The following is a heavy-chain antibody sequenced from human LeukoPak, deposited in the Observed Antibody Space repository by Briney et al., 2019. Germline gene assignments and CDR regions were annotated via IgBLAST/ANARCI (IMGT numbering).Heavy chain of an antibody. J-gene: IGHJ5*02. CDR2: IYYSGST. D-gene: IGHD2-2*02. Sequence: SETLSLTCTVSGGSISSYYWSWIRQPPAKGLEWIGYIYYSGSTNYNPSLKSRVTISVDTSKNQFSLKLSSVTAADTAVYYCARASYPRRRWFDPWGQGTLVTVSS. V-gene: IGHV4-59*01. CDR1: GGSISSYY. CDR3: ARASYPRRRWFDP.